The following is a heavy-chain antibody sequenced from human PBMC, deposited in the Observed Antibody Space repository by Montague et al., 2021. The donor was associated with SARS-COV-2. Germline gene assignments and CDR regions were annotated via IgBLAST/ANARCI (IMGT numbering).Heavy chain of an antibody. CDR2: IYWDDDK. Sequence: PALVKPTQTLTLACTFSGSSLSTSGVGVGWIRQPPGKALEWLALIYWDDDKRYSPSLKSRLTITKDASKNQVVLTMTNMDPVDTATYYCARRITIYAFDIWGQGTMVTVSS. D-gene: IGHD3-3*01. CDR1: GSSLSTSGVG. V-gene: IGHV2-5*02. CDR3: ARRITIYAFDI. J-gene: IGHJ3*02.